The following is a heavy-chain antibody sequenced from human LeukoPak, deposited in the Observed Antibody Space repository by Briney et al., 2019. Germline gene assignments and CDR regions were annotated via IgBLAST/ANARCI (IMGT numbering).Heavy chain of an antibody. CDR3: ARSDCTSGVCYSFDF. CDR2: FYSGST. D-gene: IGHD2-8*01. J-gene: IGHJ4*02. V-gene: IGHV4-59*08. Sequence: SETLSLTCTVSGGSISSYYWSWIRQRPGKGLEWIGYFYSGSTSYNVSLKSRVTISVDTSKNQVSLKLSSVTAADTAVYYCARSDCTSGVCYSFDFWGQGTLVSVSS. CDR1: GGSISSYY.